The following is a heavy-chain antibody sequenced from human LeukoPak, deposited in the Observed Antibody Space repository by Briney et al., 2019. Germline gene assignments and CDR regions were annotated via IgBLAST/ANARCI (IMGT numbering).Heavy chain of an antibody. CDR3: ARRVDTTRGYYYFYMDV. CDR2: IYDSGTK. CDR1: GGSISSIGYF. V-gene: IGHV4-39*02. D-gene: IGHD5-18*01. Sequence: SETLSLTCSVSGGSISSIGYFWDWFRQSPGKGLEWVGTIYDSGTKYHNPSLKSRVTISVDTSKNHLSLRLSSVTAADTAVYYCARRVDTTRGYYYFYMDVWGKGTTVTVSS. J-gene: IGHJ6*03.